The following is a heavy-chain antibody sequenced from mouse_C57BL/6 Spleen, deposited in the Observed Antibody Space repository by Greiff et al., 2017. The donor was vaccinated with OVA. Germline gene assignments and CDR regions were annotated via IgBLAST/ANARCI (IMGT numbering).Heavy chain of an antibody. J-gene: IGHJ2*01. D-gene: IGHD1-1*01. CDR1: GFNIKDYY. CDR2: IDPEDGET. V-gene: IGHV14-2*01. Sequence: VQLQQSGAELVKPGASVKLSCTASGFNIKDYYMHWVKQRTEQGLEWIGRIDPEDGETKYAPHFPGKATITADTSSNTAYLQLSSLTSEDTAVYYCARVPITSNYFDYWGQGTTLTVSS. CDR3: ARVPITSNYFDY.